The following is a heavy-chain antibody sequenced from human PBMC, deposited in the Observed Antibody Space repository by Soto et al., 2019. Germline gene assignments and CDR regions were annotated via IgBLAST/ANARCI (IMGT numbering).Heavy chain of an antibody. CDR3: IREGFCTGGSCYSSYLDF. CDR2: ISYDGSNK. D-gene: IGHD2-15*01. Sequence: PGGSLRLSCAASGFTFSSYGMHWVRQAPGKGLEWVAVISYDGSNKYYADSVKGRFTISRDNSKNTLYLQMNSLRAEDTAVYYCIREGFCTGGSCYSSYLDFWGQGILVTVSS. CDR1: GFTFSSYG. V-gene: IGHV3-30*03. J-gene: IGHJ4*02.